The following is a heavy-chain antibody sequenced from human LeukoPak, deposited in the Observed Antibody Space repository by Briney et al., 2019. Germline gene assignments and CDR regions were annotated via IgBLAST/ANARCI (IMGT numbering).Heavy chain of an antibody. J-gene: IGHJ4*02. D-gene: IGHD4/OR15-4a*01. V-gene: IGHV3-53*01. Sequence: GGSLRLSCAASGFTFSSYGMSWVRQAPGKGLEWVSFIFSSTHYSDSVKGRFTISRDNSKNTLYLQMNSLRAEDTAVYYCARRAGAYSHPYDYWGQGTLVTVSS. CDR1: GFTFSSYG. CDR2: IFSST. CDR3: ARRAGAYSHPYDY.